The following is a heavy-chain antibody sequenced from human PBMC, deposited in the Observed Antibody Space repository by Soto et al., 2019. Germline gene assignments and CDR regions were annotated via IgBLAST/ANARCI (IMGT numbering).Heavy chain of an antibody. J-gene: IGHJ4*02. CDR3: ARKGVAFDY. D-gene: IGHD3-3*01. CDR2: ISTTSSYI. V-gene: IGHV3-48*02. CDR1: GFTFSSYS. Sequence: PGGSRRLSCAASGFTFSSYSMNWARQAPGKGLEWISYISTTSSYIYYADSVKGRFTISRDNAKNSIFLQMNSLTDEDTAVYYCARKGVAFDYWGQGALVTVSS.